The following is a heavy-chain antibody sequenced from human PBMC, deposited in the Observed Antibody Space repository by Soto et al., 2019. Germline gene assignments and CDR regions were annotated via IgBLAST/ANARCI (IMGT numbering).Heavy chain of an antibody. V-gene: IGHV1-8*01. J-gene: IGHJ5*02. CDR1: GYTFTSYD. Sequence: QVQLVQSGAEVKKPGASVKVSCKASGYTFTSYDINWVRQATGQGLEWMGWMNPHSGDAGYSQKFQGRVTMRRNVSRSTAYMGRCGLRSEVTAVYYFAGVESRRHVQWENWFDPWGQGSLVTVA. CDR3: AGVESRRHVQWENWFDP. D-gene: IGHD1-26*01. CDR2: MNPHSGDA.